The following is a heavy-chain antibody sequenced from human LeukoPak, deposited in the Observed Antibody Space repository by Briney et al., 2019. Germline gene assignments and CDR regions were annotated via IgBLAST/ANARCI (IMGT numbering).Heavy chain of an antibody. Sequence: ASVKVSCKASGGTFSSYAISWVRQAPGQGLEWMGGIIPIFGTANYAQKFQGRVTITADESTSTAYMELSSLRSEDTAVYYCAKDGHGQLISDYWGQGTLVTVSS. D-gene: IGHD3-16*01. V-gene: IGHV1-69*13. CDR3: AKDGHGQLISDY. CDR1: GGTFSSYA. J-gene: IGHJ4*02. CDR2: IIPIFGTA.